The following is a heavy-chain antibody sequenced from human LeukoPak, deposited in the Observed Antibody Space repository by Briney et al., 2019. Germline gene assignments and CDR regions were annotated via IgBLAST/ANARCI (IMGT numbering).Heavy chain of an antibody. J-gene: IGHJ4*02. V-gene: IGHV1-69*04. CDR3: ARVGCSSTSCYPERDY. D-gene: IGHD2-2*01. Sequence: SVKVSCKASGGTFSSYAISWVRQAPGQGLEWMGRIIPILGIANYAQKFQGRVTITADKSTSTAYMELSSLRSEDTAVYYCARVGCSSTSCYPERDYWGQGTLVTVSS. CDR2: IIPILGIA. CDR1: GGTFSSYA.